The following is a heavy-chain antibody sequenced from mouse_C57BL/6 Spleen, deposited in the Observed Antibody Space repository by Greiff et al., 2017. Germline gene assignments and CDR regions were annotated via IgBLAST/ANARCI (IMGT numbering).Heavy chain of an antibody. CDR3: ARATLGSLDY. J-gene: IGHJ2*01. CDR2: INYDGSST. Sequence: EVNVVESEGGLVQPGSSMKLSCTASGFTFSDYYMAWVRQVPEKGLEWVANINYDGSSTYYLDSLKSRFIISRDNAKNILYLQMSSLKSEDTATYYCARATLGSLDYWGQGTTLTVSS. V-gene: IGHV5-16*01. D-gene: IGHD1-1*01. CDR1: GFTFSDYY.